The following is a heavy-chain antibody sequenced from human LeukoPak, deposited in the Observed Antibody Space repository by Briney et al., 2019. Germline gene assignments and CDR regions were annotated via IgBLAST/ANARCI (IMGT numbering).Heavy chain of an antibody. CDR1: GFTFDDYG. V-gene: IGHV3-20*01. D-gene: IGHD4-17*01. Sequence: GGSLRLSCAASGFTFDDYGMSWVCHAPGKGLEWVSGINWNGGSTGYADSVKGRFTISRDNAKNSLYLQMNSLRAEDTALYHCARHLTTASAYYYYGMDVWGQGTTVTVSS. CDR3: ARHLTTASAYYYYGMDV. CDR2: INWNGGST. J-gene: IGHJ6*02.